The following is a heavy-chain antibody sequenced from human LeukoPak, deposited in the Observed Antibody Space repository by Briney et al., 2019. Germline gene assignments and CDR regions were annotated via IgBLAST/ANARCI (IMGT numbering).Heavy chain of an antibody. Sequence: ASVKVSCKASGYTFTSYDINWVRQATGQGLEWMGWMNPNSGNTGYAQKFQGRVTMTRNTSISTAYMELSSLRSEDTAVYYCARWALGEQLEDDDYWGQGPLATVSS. CDR3: ARWALGEQLEDDDY. J-gene: IGHJ4*02. D-gene: IGHD6-13*01. CDR1: GYTFTSYD. CDR2: MNPNSGNT. V-gene: IGHV1-8*01.